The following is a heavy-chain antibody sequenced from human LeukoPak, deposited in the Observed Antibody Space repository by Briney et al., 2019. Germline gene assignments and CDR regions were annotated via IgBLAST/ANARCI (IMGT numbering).Heavy chain of an antibody. CDR1: GFTFNTYG. J-gene: IGHJ4*02. CDR3: ASLIAVAWPFDY. D-gene: IGHD6-19*01. CDR2: ISSDSTTT. Sequence: GGSLRLSCAASGFTFNTYGMNWVRQAPGKGLEWISYISSDSTTTYYADSVKGRFIISRDNAKNSLFLHMNSLRAEDTAVYYCASLIAVAWPFDYWGQGTLVTASS. V-gene: IGHV3-48*01.